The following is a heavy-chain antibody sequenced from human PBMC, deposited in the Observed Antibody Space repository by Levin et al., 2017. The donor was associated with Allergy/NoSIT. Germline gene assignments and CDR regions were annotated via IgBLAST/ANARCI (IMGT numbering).Heavy chain of an antibody. CDR3: ARGVFTGYYGSGSRIYGMDV. Sequence: ASVKVSCKASGYTFTGYYMHWVRQAPGQGLEWMGWINPNSGGTNYAQKFQGRVTMTRDTSISTAYMELSRLRSDDTAVYYCARGVFTGYYGSGSRIYGMDVWGQGTTVTVSS. CDR1: GYTFTGYY. CDR2: INPNSGGT. D-gene: IGHD3-10*01. V-gene: IGHV1-2*02. J-gene: IGHJ6*02.